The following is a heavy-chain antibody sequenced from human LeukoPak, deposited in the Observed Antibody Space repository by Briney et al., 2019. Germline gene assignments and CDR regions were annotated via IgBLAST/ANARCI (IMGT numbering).Heavy chain of an antibody. D-gene: IGHD4-23*01. Sequence: GGSLRLSCAASGFTFSTYATSWVRQAPGKGLEWVSSISSSGTTTYYADSVKGRFTISRDNAENSLHLQMYSLRAEDTAVYYCLRDYGGSWGQGTLVAVS. J-gene: IGHJ4*02. CDR2: ISSSGTTT. CDR3: LRDYGGS. V-gene: IGHV3-23*01. CDR1: GFTFSTYA.